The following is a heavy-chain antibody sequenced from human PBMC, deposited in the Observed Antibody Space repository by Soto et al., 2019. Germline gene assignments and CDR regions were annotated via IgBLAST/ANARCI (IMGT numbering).Heavy chain of an antibody. V-gene: IGHV3-49*03. CDR2: IRSKAYGGTT. CDR3: TRDQFVTIFGVVALDYYGMDV. D-gene: IGHD3-3*01. CDR1: GFTFGDYA. Sequence: GGSLRLSCTASGFTFGDYAMSWFRQAPGKGLEWVGFIRSKAYGGTTEYAASVKGRFTISRDDSKSIAYLQMNSLKTEDTAVYYCTRDQFVTIFGVVALDYYGMDVWGQGTTVTVSS. J-gene: IGHJ6*02.